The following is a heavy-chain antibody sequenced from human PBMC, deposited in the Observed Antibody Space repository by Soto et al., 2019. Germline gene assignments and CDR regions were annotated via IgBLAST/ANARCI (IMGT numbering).Heavy chain of an antibody. CDR1: GGTFSSCA. CDR3: AREDPVEMATMAAAFDI. D-gene: IGHD5-12*01. J-gene: IGHJ3*02. V-gene: IGHV1-69*06. CDR2: IIPIFGTA. Sequence: GASVKVSCKASGGTFSSCAISCVRQAPGQGLEWMGGIIPIFGTANYAQKFQGRVTITADKSTSTAYMELSSLRSEDTAVYYCAREDPVEMATMAAAFDIWGQGTMVTVSS.